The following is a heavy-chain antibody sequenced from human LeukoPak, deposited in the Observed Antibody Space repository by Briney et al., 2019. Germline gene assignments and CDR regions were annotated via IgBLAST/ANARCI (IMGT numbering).Heavy chain of an antibody. D-gene: IGHD2-2*01. J-gene: IGHJ6*04. CDR2: INSDGSST. CDR3: ARVGHCSSTSCYRYYYYYGMDV. V-gene: IGHV3-74*01. CDR1: GFAFSSYW. Sequence: GGSLRLSCAASGFAFSSYWMHWVRQAPGKGLVWVSRINSDGSSTSYADSVKGRFTISRDNAKNTLYLQMNSLRAEDTAVYYCARVGHCSSTSCYRYYYYYGMDVWGKGTTVTVSS.